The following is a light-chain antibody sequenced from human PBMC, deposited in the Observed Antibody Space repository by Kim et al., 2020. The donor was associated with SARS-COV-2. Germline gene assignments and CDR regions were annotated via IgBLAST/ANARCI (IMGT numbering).Light chain of an antibody. J-gene: IGLJ1*01. CDR1: GLREYY. CDR3: HSRDSSGNYRV. CDR2: GNN. Sequence: SSELTQDPDVSVTLGQTIRITCQGDGLREYYASWYLQKPGQAPVLLIYGNNKRPSGIRDRFSGSNSGNTATLTITGAQAEDEADYYCHSRDSSGNYRVFGTGTKVTVL. V-gene: IGLV3-19*01.